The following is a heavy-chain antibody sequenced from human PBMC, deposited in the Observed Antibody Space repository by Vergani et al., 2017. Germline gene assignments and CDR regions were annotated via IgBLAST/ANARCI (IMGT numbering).Heavy chain of an antibody. V-gene: IGHV1-69*01. CDR1: GGTFSSYA. CDR2: IIPIFGTA. J-gene: IGHJ6*02. Sequence: QVQLVQSGAEVKKPGSSVKVSCKASGGTFSSYAISWVRQAPGQGLEWMGGIIPIFGTANYAQKFQGRVTITADESTSTAYMELRSLRSDDTAVYYCAREGWQTIVFDYGMDVWGQGTTVTVSS. CDR3: AREGWQTIVFDYGMDV. D-gene: IGHD3-9*01.